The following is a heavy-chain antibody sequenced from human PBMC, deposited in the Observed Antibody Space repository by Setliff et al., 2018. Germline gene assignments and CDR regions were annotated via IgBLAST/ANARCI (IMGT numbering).Heavy chain of an antibody. CDR1: GGSISSYY. V-gene: IGHV4-4*07. CDR2: IYIGGSA. D-gene: IGHD6-19*01. J-gene: IGHJ6*03. CDR3: AREQWLDPPGYYYMDV. Sequence: SETLSLTCTVSGGSISSYYWSWIRQPAGKGLEWIGHIYIGGSANYNPSLKSRVTMSIDTSKNQFSLKLNSVTAADMAVYYCAREQWLDPPGYYYMDVWAKGTTVNVSS.